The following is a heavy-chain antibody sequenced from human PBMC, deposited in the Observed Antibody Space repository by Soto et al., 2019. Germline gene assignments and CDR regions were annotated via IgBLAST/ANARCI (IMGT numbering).Heavy chain of an antibody. D-gene: IGHD2-2*01. CDR1: GYTFTSYG. Sequence: QVQLVQSGAEVKKPGASVKVSCKASGYTFTSYGISWVRQAPGQGLEWMGWISAYNGNTNYAQKLQGRVTMTTDTSTSTAYMELRSLRSDDTAVYYCARRGAVVVPAAMYYYYYGMDVWGQGTTVTVSS. J-gene: IGHJ6*02. CDR2: ISAYNGNT. CDR3: ARRGAVVVPAAMYYYYYGMDV. V-gene: IGHV1-18*01.